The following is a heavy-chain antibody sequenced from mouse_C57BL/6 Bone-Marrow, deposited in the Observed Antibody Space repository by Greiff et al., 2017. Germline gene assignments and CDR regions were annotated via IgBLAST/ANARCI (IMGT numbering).Heavy chain of an antibody. CDR1: GYTFTDYE. CDR3: TRRDYYGSREYFDY. Sequence: VQLQQSGAELVRPGASVTLSCKASGYTFTDYEMHWVKQTPVHGLEWIGAIDPETGGTAYNQKFKGKAILTADKSSSTAYMELRSLTSEGTAVYYCTRRDYYGSREYFDYWGQGTTLTVSS. V-gene: IGHV1-15*01. CDR2: IDPETGGT. D-gene: IGHD1-1*01. J-gene: IGHJ2*01.